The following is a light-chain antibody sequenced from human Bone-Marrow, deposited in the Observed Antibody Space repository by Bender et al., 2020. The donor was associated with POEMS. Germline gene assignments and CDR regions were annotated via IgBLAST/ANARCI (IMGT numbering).Light chain of an antibody. CDR1: NSNVRYNY. V-gene: IGLV1-44*01. CDR2: INN. Sequence: QSVLTQPPSASGTPGQRVTISCSGSNSNVRYNYVFWYQQLPGTAPKLLIYINNQRPSGVPDRFSGSKSGTSASLAISGLQSEDEADYYCAAWEDSLNGWVFGGGTKLTVL. CDR3: AAWEDSLNGWV. J-gene: IGLJ3*02.